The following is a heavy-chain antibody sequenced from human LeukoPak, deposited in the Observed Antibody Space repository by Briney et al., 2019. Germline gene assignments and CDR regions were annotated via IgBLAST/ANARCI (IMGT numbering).Heavy chain of an antibody. J-gene: IGHJ4*02. Sequence: SETLSLTCTVSGGSISSSSYYWGWIRQPPGKGLEWIGSVYYSGSTYYNPSLKSRVTISVDTSKNQFSLKLSSVTAADTAVYYCARQSAGDFDYWGQGTQVTVSS. CDR3: ARQSAGDFDY. CDR1: GGSISSSSYY. CDR2: VYYSGST. V-gene: IGHV4-39*01. D-gene: IGHD6-13*01.